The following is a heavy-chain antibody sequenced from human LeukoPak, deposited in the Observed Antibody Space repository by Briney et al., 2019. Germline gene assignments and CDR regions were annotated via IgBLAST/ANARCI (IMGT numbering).Heavy chain of an antibody. D-gene: IGHD3-22*01. CDR3: ARDVPEIVYYYDSSGSRGGWFDP. CDR2: INPSGGST. Sequence: RRASVKVSCKASGYIFSSYYIHWVRQAPGQGLEWMGIINPSGGSTSYAQKFQGRVTMTRDTSTNTVYMELSSLRSEDTAVYFCARDVPEIVYYYDSSGSRGGWFDPWGQGTLVTVSS. J-gene: IGHJ5*02. CDR1: GYIFSSYY. V-gene: IGHV1-46*01.